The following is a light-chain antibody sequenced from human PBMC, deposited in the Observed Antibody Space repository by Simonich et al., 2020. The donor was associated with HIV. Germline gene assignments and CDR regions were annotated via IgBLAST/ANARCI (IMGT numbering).Light chain of an antibody. CDR3: QQYNNWPPGT. Sequence: EIVMTPSPVTLSVSPGERATLSCRASQRVSSNLAWYQQKPDQAPRLRIYGASTRATGIPARFSGSGSGTDFTLTISYLQSEDFAVYYCQQYNNWPPGTFGQGTKVEIK. CDR1: QRVSSN. CDR2: GAS. J-gene: IGKJ1*01. V-gene: IGKV3-15*01.